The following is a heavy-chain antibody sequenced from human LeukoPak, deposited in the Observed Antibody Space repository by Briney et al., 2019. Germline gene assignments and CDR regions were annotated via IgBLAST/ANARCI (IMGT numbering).Heavy chain of an antibody. V-gene: IGHV1-8*03. CDR1: GYTFTNYH. J-gene: IGHJ4*01. CDR2: INPDTGDK. CDR3: ARTTSMTASGYDY. D-gene: IGHD2-21*02. Sequence: GASVKVPYKASGYTFTNYHINWVRQASGQGLEWMTWINPDTGDKGYARKFQDRVTITTDTSISTAYMELSSLSSEDTAVYFCARTTSMTASGYDYWGHGTLVTVSS.